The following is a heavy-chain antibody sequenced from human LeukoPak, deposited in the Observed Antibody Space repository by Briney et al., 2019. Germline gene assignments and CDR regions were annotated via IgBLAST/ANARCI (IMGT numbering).Heavy chain of an antibody. J-gene: IGHJ6*03. V-gene: IGHV4-59*01. D-gene: IGHD6-6*01. CDR1: GFTFSSYE. Sequence: GSLRLSCAASGFTFSSYEMNWVRQAPGKGLEWIGYIYYSGSTNYNPSLKSRVTISVDTSKNQFSLKLSSVTAADTAVYYCARGGRGIAARRTTYYYYYMDVWGKGTTVTVSS. CDR2: IYYSGST. CDR3: ARGGRGIAARRTTYYYYYMDV.